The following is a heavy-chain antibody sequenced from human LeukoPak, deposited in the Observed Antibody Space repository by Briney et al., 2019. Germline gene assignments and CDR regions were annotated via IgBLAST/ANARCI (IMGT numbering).Heavy chain of an antibody. D-gene: IGHD2-15*01. CDR1: GYTFTSYG. Sequence: ASVKVSCKASGYTFTSYGISWVRQAPGQGLEWMGWISAYNGNTNYAQKLQGRVTMTTDTSTSTAYMEVRSLRSDDTAVYYCARDREVRRLLLGDVFDIWGQGTVVTVSS. CDR2: ISAYNGNT. J-gene: IGHJ3*02. CDR3: ARDREVRRLLLGDVFDI. V-gene: IGHV1-18*01.